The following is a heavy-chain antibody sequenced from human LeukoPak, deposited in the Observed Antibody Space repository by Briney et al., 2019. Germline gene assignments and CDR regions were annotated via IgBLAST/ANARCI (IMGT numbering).Heavy chain of an antibody. Sequence: SETLSLTCTVSGGSISSYYWSWIRQPPGKGLEWIGYIYTSGSTNYNPSLKSRVTISVDTSKNQFSLKLSSVTAADTAVYYCASSPYYYGSGSWRTYYYYYYMDVWGKGTTVTVSS. D-gene: IGHD3-10*01. V-gene: IGHV4-4*09. CDR3: ASSPYYYGSGSWRTYYYYYYMDV. J-gene: IGHJ6*03. CDR1: GGSISSYY. CDR2: IYTSGST.